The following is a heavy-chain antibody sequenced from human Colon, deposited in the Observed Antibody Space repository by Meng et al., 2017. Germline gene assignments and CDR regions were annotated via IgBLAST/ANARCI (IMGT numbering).Heavy chain of an antibody. CDR3: ARSTPSLDY. CDR2: IVPNSGDT. D-gene: IGHD2-15*01. CDR1: EYRSTAGY. Sequence: VTRVQAGNEVKRPGASVKVSSKAAEYRSTAGYIHWVRQAPGQGLEWMGWIVPNSGDTKYAQKFQGRVTMTRETSISTTYMELISLTSDDTAVYYCARSTPSLDYWGQGTLVTVSS. J-gene: IGHJ4*02. V-gene: IGHV1-2*02.